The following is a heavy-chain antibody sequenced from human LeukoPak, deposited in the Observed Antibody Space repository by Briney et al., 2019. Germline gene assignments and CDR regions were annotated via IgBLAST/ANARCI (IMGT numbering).Heavy chain of an antibody. CDR3: ARAPARTAAAGSSY. CDR1: GFTFSNYV. Sequence: PGGSLRLSCAASGFTFSNYVMGWVRQDPGKGLEWVAVISYDGSNKYYADSVKGRFTISRDNSKNTLYLQMNSLRAEDTAVYYCARAPARTAAAGSSYWGQGTLVTVSS. J-gene: IGHJ4*02. CDR2: ISYDGSNK. D-gene: IGHD6-13*01. V-gene: IGHV3-30*03.